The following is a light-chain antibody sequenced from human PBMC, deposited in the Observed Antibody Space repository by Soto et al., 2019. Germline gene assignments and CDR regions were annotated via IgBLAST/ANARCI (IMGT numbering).Light chain of an antibody. CDR2: DAS. V-gene: IGKV3-11*01. CDR1: QSVSSH. J-gene: IGKJ1*01. CDR3: QQRSYWPPT. Sequence: EIVLTQSPATLSFSPGERATLSCRASQSVSSHLAWYQQKPGQAPRLLIYDASNRATGIPARFSGSGSGTDFTLTISSLEPEDFAVYYCQQRSYWPPTFGQGTKVDIK.